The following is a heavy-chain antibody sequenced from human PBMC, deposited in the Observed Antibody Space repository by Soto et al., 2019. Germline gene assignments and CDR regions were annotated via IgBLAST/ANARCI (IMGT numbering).Heavy chain of an antibody. D-gene: IGHD2-8*01. Sequence: LRLSCDASGFTFSKYGMHWVRQAPGQGLEWVALIWYDGNTKYYADSVKGRFTISRDNSGNTVYLQMNSLRAGDTAVYFCAREGGVSTIYGLDVWGQGTTVTVSS. V-gene: IGHV3-33*01. CDR1: GFTFSKYG. CDR3: AREGGVSTIYGLDV. J-gene: IGHJ6*02. CDR2: IWYDGNTK.